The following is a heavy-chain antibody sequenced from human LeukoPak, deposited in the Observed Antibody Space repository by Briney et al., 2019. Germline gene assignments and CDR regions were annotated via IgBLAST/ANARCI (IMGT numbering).Heavy chain of an antibody. J-gene: IGHJ4*02. V-gene: IGHV1-18*01. CDR2: ISAYDGNT. CDR1: GYTFSNYG. Sequence: GASVKVSCKASGYTFSNYGIIWVRQAPGQGLEWMGWISAYDGNTNYAQKLQGRVTMTTDTSTNTAYMELRSLRSDDTAVYYCASARVGGTLFDYWGQETLVTVSS. D-gene: IGHD3-16*01. CDR3: ASARVGGTLFDY.